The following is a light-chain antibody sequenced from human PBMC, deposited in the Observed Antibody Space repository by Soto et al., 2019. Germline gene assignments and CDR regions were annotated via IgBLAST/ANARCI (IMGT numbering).Light chain of an antibody. CDR2: DVS. V-gene: IGKV3-20*01. CDR3: QKYGISPT. CDR1: HSVSSNY. Sequence: EIVLTQSPGTLSLSPGERATLSCRSSHSVSSNYLAWYQQKPGQAPRLLIYDVSSRATGIPYRFSGSGSGTGFTLTISRLEPVDFAVYYCQKYGISPTFGQGTKVEIK. J-gene: IGKJ1*01.